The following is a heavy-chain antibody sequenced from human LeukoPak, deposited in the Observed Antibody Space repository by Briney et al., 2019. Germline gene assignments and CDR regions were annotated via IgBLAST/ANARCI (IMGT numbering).Heavy chain of an antibody. V-gene: IGHV3-21*01. CDR2: ISSSSSYI. Sequence: GGSLRLSCAASGFRFGDYGMAWVRQAPGKGLEWVSSISSSSSYIYYADSLKGRFTISRDSARNSLYLQMNSLRAEDTAVYYCASGGDRDYMDVWGKGTTVTVSS. CDR1: GFRFGDYG. D-gene: IGHD3-16*02. J-gene: IGHJ6*03. CDR3: ASGGDRDYMDV.